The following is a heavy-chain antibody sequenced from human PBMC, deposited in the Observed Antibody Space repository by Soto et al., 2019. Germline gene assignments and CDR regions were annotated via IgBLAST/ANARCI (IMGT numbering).Heavy chain of an antibody. V-gene: IGHV3-23*01. CDR2: LSHDGGNI. D-gene: IGHD1-1*01. Sequence: GWSLRLSFVAPDFRFTNYAMTWVRLPPGKWLQWVAALSHDGGNIYYRNSVRGRFTISRDNSKNTLYLQMHSLKAEDTAVYFCAKQMGTWVDTAIDFWGQGTQVTVSS. CDR3: AKQMGTWVDTAIDF. J-gene: IGHJ4*02. CDR1: DFRFTNYA.